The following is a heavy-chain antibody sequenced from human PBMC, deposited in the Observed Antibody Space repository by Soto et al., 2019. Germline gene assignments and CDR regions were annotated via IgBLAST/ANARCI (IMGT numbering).Heavy chain of an antibody. J-gene: IGHJ5*02. CDR1: GYTFSSYG. D-gene: IGHD3-3*01. V-gene: IGHV1-18*04. CDR3: ARVRPPGTGYSDLWGAGSRWFDP. CDR2: ISTYNGDT. Sequence: QIQLVQSDGEVRQPGASVRLSCKTSGYTFSSYGINWLRQAPGQGLEWMGWISTYNGDTHSEQNFEGRQGMIKEPLTSTAYLDLAGLRPDAAAVYFCARVRPPGTGYSDLWGAGSRWFDPWGQGTLVAVSA.